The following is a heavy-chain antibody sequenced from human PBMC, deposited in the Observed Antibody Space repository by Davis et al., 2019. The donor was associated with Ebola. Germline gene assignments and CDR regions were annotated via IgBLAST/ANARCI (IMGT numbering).Heavy chain of an antibody. Sequence: GESLKISCKGSAYSFTTYWIAWVRQVPGKGLEWMGTIYPSDSDARYSPSFQGQVTMSVDKSIGAAYLQWSSLKPSDTAIYYCARRGTVTTNAFDIWGQGTMVTVSS. CDR1: AYSFTTYW. J-gene: IGHJ3*02. CDR2: IYPSDSDA. D-gene: IGHD4-11*01. CDR3: ARRGTVTTNAFDI. V-gene: IGHV5-51*01.